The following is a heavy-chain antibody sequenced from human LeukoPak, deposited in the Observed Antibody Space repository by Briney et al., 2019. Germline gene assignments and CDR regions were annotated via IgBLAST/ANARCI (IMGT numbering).Heavy chain of an antibody. V-gene: IGHV1-8*01. CDR2: VNPNSGNT. J-gene: IGHJ6*02. CDR1: GYTFTSYD. Sequence: ASVKVSCKASGYTFTSYDINWVRQATGQGLEWMGWVNPNSGNTGYAQKFQGRVTMTRNTSISTAYMELSSLRSEDTAVYYRARGNTMVRGVIKRKGMDVWGQGTTVTVSS. CDR3: ARGNTMVRGVIKRKGMDV. D-gene: IGHD3-10*01.